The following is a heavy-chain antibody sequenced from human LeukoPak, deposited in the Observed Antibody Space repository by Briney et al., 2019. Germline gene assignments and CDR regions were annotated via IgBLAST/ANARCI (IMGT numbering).Heavy chain of an antibody. CDR3: ARGAYYYDSSGYNWYFDL. Sequence: SETLSLTCTVSGGSISRYYWSWIRQPPGKGLEWVGYIYDSGSANYNPSLKSRVTISVDTSKKQFSLNLSSVTAADTAVYHCARGAYYYDSSGYNWYFDLWGRGTLVTVSS. V-gene: IGHV4-59*01. CDR1: GGSISRYY. J-gene: IGHJ2*01. D-gene: IGHD3-22*01. CDR2: IYDSGSA.